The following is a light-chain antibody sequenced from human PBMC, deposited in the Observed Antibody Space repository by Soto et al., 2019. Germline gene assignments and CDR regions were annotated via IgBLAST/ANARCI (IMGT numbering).Light chain of an antibody. V-gene: IGLV2-14*01. CDR1: SSDVGGYNY. Sequence: QSALTQPASVSGSPGQSITISCTGTSSDVGGYNYVSWYQQHPGKAPKLMIYDVSNRPSGVSNRCSGSKSGNTASLTISGLQAEDEADYHCSSYTSSSRVVFGGGTRLTVL. J-gene: IGLJ2*01. CDR3: SSYTSSSRVV. CDR2: DVS.